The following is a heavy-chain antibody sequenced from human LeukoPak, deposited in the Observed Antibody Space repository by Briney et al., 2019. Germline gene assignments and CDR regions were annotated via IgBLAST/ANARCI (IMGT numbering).Heavy chain of an antibody. J-gene: IGHJ4*02. Sequence: GGSLRLPCAASRFTFSNYWMSWVRQAPGKGLEWVANIKQDGSDKYYVDSVKGRFTISRDNAKNSVYLEMTSLRGEDTAVYYCATDMYYWGQGTLVTVSS. CDR1: RFTFSNYW. CDR2: IKQDGSDK. V-gene: IGHV3-7*04. CDR3: ATDMYY.